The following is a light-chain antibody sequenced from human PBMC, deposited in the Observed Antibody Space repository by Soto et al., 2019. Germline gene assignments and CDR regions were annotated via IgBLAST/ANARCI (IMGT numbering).Light chain of an antibody. CDR3: QQYNNWWT. J-gene: IGKJ1*01. V-gene: IGKV3-15*01. CDR1: QGVSSY. CDR2: GAS. Sequence: LSLSPGERATLSCRASQGVSSYLVWYQQKPGQAPRLLIYGASTRATGIPARFSGSGSGTEFTLTFSSLQSEDFAVYYCQQYNNWWTFGQGTMA.